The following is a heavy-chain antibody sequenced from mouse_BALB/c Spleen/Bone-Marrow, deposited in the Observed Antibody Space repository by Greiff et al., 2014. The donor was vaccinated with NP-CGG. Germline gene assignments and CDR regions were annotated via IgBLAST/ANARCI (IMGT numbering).Heavy chain of an antibody. J-gene: IGHJ4*01. CDR3: ARRLRYYAMDY. D-gene: IGHD2-2*01. Sequence: VMLVESGPGLVQPSQSLPITCTVSGFSLTSYGVHWVRQSPGKGLEWLGVIWSGGSTDYNAAFISRLSISKDNSKSQVFFKMNSLQANDTAIYYCARRLRYYAMDYWGQGTSVTVSS. V-gene: IGHV2-2*02. CDR1: GFSLTSYG. CDR2: IWSGGST.